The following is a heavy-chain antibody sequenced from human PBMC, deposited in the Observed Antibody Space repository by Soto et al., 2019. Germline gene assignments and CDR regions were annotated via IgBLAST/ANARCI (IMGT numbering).Heavy chain of an antibody. CDR1: SGSISSSNW. V-gene: IGHV4-4*02. CDR2: IYHSGST. J-gene: IGHJ5*02. D-gene: IGHD1-1*01. CDR3: ARGMEQDAFSYWFDP. Sequence: SETLSLTCAVSSGSISSSNWWSWVRQPPGKGLEWIGEIYHSGSTNYNPSLKSRVTISVDKSKNQFSLKLSSVTAADTAVYYCARGMEQDAFSYWFDPWGQGTLVTVSS.